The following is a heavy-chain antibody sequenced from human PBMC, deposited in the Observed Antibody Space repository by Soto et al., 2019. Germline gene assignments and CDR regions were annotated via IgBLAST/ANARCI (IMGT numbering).Heavy chain of an antibody. D-gene: IGHD3-9*01. Sequence: GGSLRLSCAASGFTFSGSAMHWVRQASGKGLEWVGRIRSKANSYATAYAASVKGRFTISRDDSKNTAYLQMNSLKTEDTAVYYCTSPPPDYDILTGPPHYYYYYGMDVWGLGTTVTVSS. CDR2: IRSKANSYAT. J-gene: IGHJ6*02. CDR1: GFTFSGSA. CDR3: TSPPPDYDILTGPPHYYYYYGMDV. V-gene: IGHV3-73*01.